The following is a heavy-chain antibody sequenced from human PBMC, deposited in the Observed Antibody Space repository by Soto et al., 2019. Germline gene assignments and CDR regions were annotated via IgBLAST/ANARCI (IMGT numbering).Heavy chain of an antibody. J-gene: IGHJ5*02. D-gene: IGHD6-13*01. Sequence: QLQLQESGPGLVKPSETLSLTCTVSGGSISSSSYYWGWIRQPPGKGLEWIGSIYYSGSTYYNPSLKSRVPISVDTSKNQFSLKLSSVTAADTAVYYCARHHLIAAAGLYNWFDPWGQGTLVTVSS. CDR1: GGSISSSSYY. CDR2: IYYSGST. CDR3: ARHHLIAAAGLYNWFDP. V-gene: IGHV4-39*01.